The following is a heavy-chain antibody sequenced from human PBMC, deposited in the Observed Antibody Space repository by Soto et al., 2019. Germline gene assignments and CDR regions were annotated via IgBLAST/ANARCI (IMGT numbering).Heavy chain of an antibody. Sequence: QVQLQESGPGLVKPSQTLSLTCTVSGGSIRNGGYYWSWIRQPPGKGLEWIGYVYYSGSTYFNPSLKSRVTISVDTSKNQFSLKLSSVTAADTAVYYCARGVGNDYSDYYFDYWGQGTLVTVSS. CDR1: GGSIRNGGYY. CDR3: ARGVGNDYSDYYFDY. V-gene: IGHV4-31*03. D-gene: IGHD4-17*01. CDR2: VYYSGST. J-gene: IGHJ4*02.